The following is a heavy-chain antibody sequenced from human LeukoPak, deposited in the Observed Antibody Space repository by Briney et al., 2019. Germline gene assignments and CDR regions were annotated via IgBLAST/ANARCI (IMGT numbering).Heavy chain of an antibody. J-gene: IGHJ5*02. CDR3: AREKEKPTKFWSGTNWFDP. D-gene: IGHD3-3*01. V-gene: IGHV3-30-3*01. Sequence: PGGSLRLSCAASGFTFSSYAMHWVRQAPGKGLEWVAVISYDGSNKYYADSVKGRFTISRDNSKNTLYLQMNSLRAEDTAVYYCAREKEKPTKFWSGTNWFDPWGQGTLVTVSS. CDR2: ISYDGSNK. CDR1: GFTFSSYA.